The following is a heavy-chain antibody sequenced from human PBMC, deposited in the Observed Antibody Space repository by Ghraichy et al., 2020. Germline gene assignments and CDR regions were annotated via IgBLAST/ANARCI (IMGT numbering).Heavy chain of an antibody. J-gene: IGHJ4*02. CDR3: ARHIGSGNERAFDY. CDR2: IYYIGST. D-gene: IGHD3-10*01. V-gene: IGHV4-39*01. Sequence: ESLNISCTVSGGSISSSSYYWGWIRQPPGKGLEWIGSIYYIGSTYYNPSLKSRVTISVDTSKNQFSLKLSSVTAADTAVYYCARHIGSGNERAFDYWGQGTLVTVSS. CDR1: GGSISSSSYY.